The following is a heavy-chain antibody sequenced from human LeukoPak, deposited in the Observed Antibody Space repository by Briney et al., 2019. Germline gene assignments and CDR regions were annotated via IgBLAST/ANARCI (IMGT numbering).Heavy chain of an antibody. CDR2: IYYSGST. CDR1: GGSISNSNYY. D-gene: IGHD1-26*01. V-gene: IGHV4-39*07. Sequence: SETLSLTCTVSGGSISNSNYYWGWIRQPPGKGLEWIGNIYYSGSTNYNPSLKSRVTISVDTSKNQFSLKLSSVTAADTAVYYCARGLDVGATYFDYWGQGTLVTVSS. J-gene: IGHJ4*02. CDR3: ARGLDVGATYFDY.